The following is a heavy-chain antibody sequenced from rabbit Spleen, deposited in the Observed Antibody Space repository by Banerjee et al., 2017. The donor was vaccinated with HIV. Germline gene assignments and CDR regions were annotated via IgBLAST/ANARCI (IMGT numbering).Heavy chain of an antibody. Sequence: QLKESGGGLVQPGGSLKLSCKASGFTLSSYYMNWVRQAPGKGLEWIGYIDPVFGITYYANWVNGRFSISRENAQNTVFLQLNSLTAADTATYFCVRGASSSGYYSLWGPGTLVTVS. CDR1: GFTLSSYY. J-gene: IGHJ4*01. V-gene: IGHV1S7*01. CDR2: IDPVFGIT. D-gene: IGHD1-1*01. CDR3: VRGASSSGYYSL.